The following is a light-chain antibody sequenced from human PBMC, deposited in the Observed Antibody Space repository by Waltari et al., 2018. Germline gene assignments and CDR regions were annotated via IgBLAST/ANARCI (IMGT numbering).Light chain of an antibody. CDR1: SSNIGSNY. V-gene: IGLV1-47*01. J-gene: IGLJ2*01. Sequence: QSVLTQPPSASGTPGQRVTISCSGSSSNIGSNYVYWYQQLPGTAPKLLINRNNQRPSGVPDRFSGSKSGTSASLAISGLRSEDEADYYCAAWDDSLSAVVCGGWTKLTVL. CDR2: RNN. CDR3: AAWDDSLSAVV.